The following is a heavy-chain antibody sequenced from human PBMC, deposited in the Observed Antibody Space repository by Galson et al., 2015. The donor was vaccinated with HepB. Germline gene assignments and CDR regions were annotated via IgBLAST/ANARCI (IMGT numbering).Heavy chain of an antibody. V-gene: IGHV1-46*01. CDR2: INPSDGRT. CDR3: ARDFSIEMGSGGGIDY. CDR1: GYTFTSYY. Sequence: SVKVSCKASGYTFTSYYMQWVRQAPGQGLVWMGIINPSDGRTAYAQKFQGRVTMTRDTSTRTVYMELSSLTSEDTAVYYCARDFSIEMGSGGGIDYWGQGTLVTVSS. J-gene: IGHJ4*02. D-gene: IGHD5-24*01.